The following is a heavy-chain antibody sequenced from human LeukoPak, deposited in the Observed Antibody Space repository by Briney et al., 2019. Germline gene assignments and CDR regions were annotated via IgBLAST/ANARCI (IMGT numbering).Heavy chain of an antibody. D-gene: IGHD2-15*01. J-gene: IGHJ5*02. Sequence: GESLKISCKGSGYSINNYWIAWVRQMPGKGLEWMGIIYPADSDIRYSPPFQGQVTISADKSISTAYLQWNSLKASDTAMYYCARQEYCSGASCYTWFDPWGQGTLVTVSS. CDR2: IYPADSDI. V-gene: IGHV5-51*01. CDR3: ARQEYCSGASCYTWFDP. CDR1: GYSINNYW.